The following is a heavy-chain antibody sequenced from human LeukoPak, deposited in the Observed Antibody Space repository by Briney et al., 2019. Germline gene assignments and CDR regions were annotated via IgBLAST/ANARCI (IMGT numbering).Heavy chain of an antibody. CDR2: IYYSGST. Sequence: KPSETLSLTCTVSGGSISSYYWSWIRQPPGKGLEWIGYIYYSGSTNYNPSLKSRVTISVDTSKNQFSLKLSSVTAADTAVYYCARNGVGELSSVSFDYWGQGTLVTVSS. CDR3: ARNGVGELSSVSFDY. CDR1: GGSISSYY. J-gene: IGHJ4*02. D-gene: IGHD3-16*02. V-gene: IGHV4-59*01.